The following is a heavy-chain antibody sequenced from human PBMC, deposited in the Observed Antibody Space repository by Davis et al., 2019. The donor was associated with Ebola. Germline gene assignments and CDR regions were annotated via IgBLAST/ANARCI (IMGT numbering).Heavy chain of an antibody. Sequence: SETLSLTCTVSGGSISSYYWSWIWQPPGKRLEWIGYVYDSGSTNYNPSLKSRVSISVDTSKNQFSLKLSSVTAADTAVYYCARGGYCSSTSWYGYYYYGMDVWGQGTTITVSS. J-gene: IGHJ6*02. CDR3: ARGGYCSSTSWYGYYYYGMDV. CDR2: VYDSGST. D-gene: IGHD2-2*01. CDR1: GGSISSYY. V-gene: IGHV4-59*01.